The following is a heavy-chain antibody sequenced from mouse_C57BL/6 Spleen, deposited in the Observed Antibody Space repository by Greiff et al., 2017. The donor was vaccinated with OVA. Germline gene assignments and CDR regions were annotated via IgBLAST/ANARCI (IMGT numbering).Heavy chain of an antibody. J-gene: IGHJ2*01. V-gene: IGHV1-47*01. CDR1: GYTFTTYP. D-gene: IGHD1-1*01. Sequence: VNLVESGAELVKPGASVKMSCKASGYTFTTYPIEWMKQNHGKSLEWIGNFHPYNDDTKYNEKFKGKATLTVEKSSSTVYLELSRLTSDDSAVYYCARKEDYYGSSPYFDYWGQGTTLTVSS. CDR3: ARKEDYYGSSPYFDY. CDR2: FHPYNDDT.